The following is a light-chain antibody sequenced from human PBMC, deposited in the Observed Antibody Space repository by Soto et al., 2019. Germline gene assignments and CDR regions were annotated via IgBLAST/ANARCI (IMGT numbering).Light chain of an antibody. CDR2: DAS. V-gene: IGKV1-5*01. CDR3: QQYNRYST. Sequence: DIQMNQSLASLYSPLGVSVINTCRASQSISSWLAWYQQKPGKAPKLLIYDASSLESAVPSRFSGSGSGTEFTLTISSLQPDDFATYYCQQYNRYSTLGEGTKLEIK. J-gene: IGKJ4*02. CDR1: QSISSW.